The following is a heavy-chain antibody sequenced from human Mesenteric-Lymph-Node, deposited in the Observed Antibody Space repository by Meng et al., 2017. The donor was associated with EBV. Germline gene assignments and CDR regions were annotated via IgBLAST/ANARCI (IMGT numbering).Heavy chain of an antibody. Sequence: QVRLVQSGAEVKKPGASVKVSCEASGYTFTSYAMHWLRQAPGQRLEWMGWINVGNGDTKYSQKFHGRVTITRDTSATTAYMELRSLTSEDTAVYYCARDSTGDSRRFDPWGQGTPVTVSS. V-gene: IGHV1-3*01. CDR3: ARDSTGDSRRFDP. D-gene: IGHD3-22*01. J-gene: IGHJ5*02. CDR1: GYTFTSYA. CDR2: INVGNGDT.